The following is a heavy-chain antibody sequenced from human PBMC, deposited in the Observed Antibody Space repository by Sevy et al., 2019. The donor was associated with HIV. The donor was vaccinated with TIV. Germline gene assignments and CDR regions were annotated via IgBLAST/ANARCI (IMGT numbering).Heavy chain of an antibody. V-gene: IGHV3-48*03. D-gene: IGHD3-10*01. CDR2: ISSSGSTI. CDR3: ASRQFYGSGIDY. Sequence: GGSLRLSCAASGFTFSSYEMTWVRQAPGKGLEWVSYISSSGSTIYYADSVKGRFTISRDNAKNSLYLQMNSLRAEDTAVYYCASRQFYGSGIDYWGQGTLVTVSS. CDR1: GFTFSSYE. J-gene: IGHJ4*02.